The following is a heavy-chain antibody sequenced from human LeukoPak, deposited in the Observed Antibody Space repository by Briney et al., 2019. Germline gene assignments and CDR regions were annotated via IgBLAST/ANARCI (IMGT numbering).Heavy chain of an antibody. V-gene: IGHV1-69*06. D-gene: IGHD3-16*01. CDR1: GGSFSSYG. Sequence: SVNVSCKASGGSFSSYGITWVRQAPGQGLEWMGRIIPIFGTPTYAQKFQGRVTITADMGSSTAYLELTSLTSEDTARYFCAKQGAVRQDYYMDVWGSGTTVTVSS. J-gene: IGHJ6*03. CDR3: AKQGAVRQDYYMDV. CDR2: IIPIFGTP.